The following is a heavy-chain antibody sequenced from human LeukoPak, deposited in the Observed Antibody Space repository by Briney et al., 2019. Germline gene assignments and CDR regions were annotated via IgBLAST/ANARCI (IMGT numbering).Heavy chain of an antibody. V-gene: IGHV3-23*01. Sequence: PGGSLRLSCAASGFTFSSYAMSWVRHAPGEGLEWVSAISDSGGTTYYADSVKSRFTISRDNSKNTLYLQMNSLRGEDTAVYYCAKLTGGYCYSTACPNWFDPWGRGTLVTVSS. CDR3: AKLTGGYCYSTACPNWFDP. CDR1: GFTFSSYA. CDR2: ISDSGGTT. J-gene: IGHJ5*02. D-gene: IGHD2-2*01.